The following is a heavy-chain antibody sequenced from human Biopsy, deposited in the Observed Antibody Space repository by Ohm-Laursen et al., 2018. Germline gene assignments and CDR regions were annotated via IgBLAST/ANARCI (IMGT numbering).Heavy chain of an antibody. V-gene: IGHV1-46*01. CDR3: ARESPLRLGVCGAIRCFKEVFGMDV. D-gene: IGHD2-21*01. CDR1: GYNFGNYY. Sequence: SVKVSCKASGYNFGNYYIDWVRQVPGQGLEWLGVLNPVAEATIHAQKFQDRITLTRDTSTNTVYMDLTSLSFEDTAVYYCARESPLRLGVCGAIRCFKEVFGMDVWGQGTTVIVSS. J-gene: IGHJ6*02. CDR2: LNPVAEAT.